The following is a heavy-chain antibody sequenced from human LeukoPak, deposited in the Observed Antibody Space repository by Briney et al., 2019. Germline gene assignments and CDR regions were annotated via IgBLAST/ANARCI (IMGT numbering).Heavy chain of an antibody. Sequence: GGSLRLSCAASGFTFSSYEMNWVRQAPGKGLEWVSAISGSGGSTYYADSVKGRFTISRDNSKNTLYLQMNSLRAEDTAVYYCAKDARPVVYADFFDYWGQGTLVTVSS. V-gene: IGHV3-23*01. CDR3: AKDARPVVYADFFDY. D-gene: IGHD2-8*02. CDR2: ISGSGGST. J-gene: IGHJ4*02. CDR1: GFTFSSYE.